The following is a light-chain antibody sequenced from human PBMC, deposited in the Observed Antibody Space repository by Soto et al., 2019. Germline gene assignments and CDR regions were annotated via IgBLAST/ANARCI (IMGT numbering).Light chain of an antibody. V-gene: IGLV2-14*01. CDR2: DVT. J-gene: IGLJ2*01. Sequence: QSALTQPASVSGSPGQSITISCTGTSSDVDGYNYVSWYQQHPGKAPKLMIYDVTNRPSGVSNRFSGSKSADTASLTISGLQAEDEADYYCSSYTSTATLVFGGGTKLTVL. CDR1: SSDVDGYNY. CDR3: SSYTSTATLV.